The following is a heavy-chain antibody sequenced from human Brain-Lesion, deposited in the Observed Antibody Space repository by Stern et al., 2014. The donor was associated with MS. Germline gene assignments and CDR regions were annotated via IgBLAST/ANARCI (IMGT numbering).Heavy chain of an antibody. CDR3: ARGNYDVLTDNGGHGFDI. CDR2: IYSSGST. J-gene: IGHJ3*02. V-gene: IGHV4-61*02. Sequence: QVQLVQSGPGLVKPSQTLSLTCTVSGGSISSGNYYWSWIRQPAGEGLEWIGRIYSSGSTQYNPPLKTRVTISADPPTNRFPLRLSSGTAADTAVYYCARGNYDVLTDNGGHGFDIWGQGTMVTVSS. D-gene: IGHD3-9*01. CDR1: GGSISSGNYY.